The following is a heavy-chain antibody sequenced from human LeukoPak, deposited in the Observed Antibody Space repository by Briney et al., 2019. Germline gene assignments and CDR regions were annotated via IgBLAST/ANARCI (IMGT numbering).Heavy chain of an antibody. CDR3: ARHARYNNWFDP. J-gene: IGHJ5*02. Sequence: SETLSLTCTVSGGSISSYYCSWIRQPPGKGLEWIGYIYYSGSTNYNPSLKSRVTISVDTSKNQFSLKLSSVTAADTAVYYCARHARYNNWFDPWGQGTLVTVSS. CDR2: IYYSGST. CDR1: GGSISSYY. D-gene: IGHD1-1*01. V-gene: IGHV4-59*01.